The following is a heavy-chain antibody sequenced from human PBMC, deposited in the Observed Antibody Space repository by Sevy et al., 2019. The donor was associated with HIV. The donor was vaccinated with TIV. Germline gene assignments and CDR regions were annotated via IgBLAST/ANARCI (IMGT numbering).Heavy chain of an antibody. Sequence: SETLSLTCTVSGGSISSGDYYWSWIRQPPGKGLEWIGYIYYSGKTYYNPSLKSRVAISVDTSKNHFSLKLSSVTAADTAVDYCAGVIPRDDESCYRTSVNFDYWGQGTLVTVSS. D-gene: IGHD3-16*02. CDR3: AGVIPRDDESCYRTSVNFDY. J-gene: IGHJ4*02. V-gene: IGHV4-30-4*01. CDR1: GGSISSGDYY. CDR2: IYYSGKT.